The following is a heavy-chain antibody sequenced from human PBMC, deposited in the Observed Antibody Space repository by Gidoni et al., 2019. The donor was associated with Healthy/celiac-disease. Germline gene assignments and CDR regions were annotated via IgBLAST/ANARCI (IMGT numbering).Heavy chain of an antibody. V-gene: IGHV3-15*01. Sequence: EVQLVESGGGLVKPGGSLRLSCAASGFPFSNTWMSWVRQAPGKGLEWVGRIKSKTDGGTTDYAAPVKGRFTISRDDSKNTLYLQMNSLKTEDTAVYYCTTVGVITTAGCPDYWGQGTLVTVSS. D-gene: IGHD6-13*01. J-gene: IGHJ4*02. CDR3: TTVGVITTAGCPDY. CDR2: IKSKTDGGTT. CDR1: GFPFSNTW.